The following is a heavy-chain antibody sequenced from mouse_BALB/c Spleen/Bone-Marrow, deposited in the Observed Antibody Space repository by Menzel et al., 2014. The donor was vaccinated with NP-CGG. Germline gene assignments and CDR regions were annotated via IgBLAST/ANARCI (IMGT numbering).Heavy chain of an antibody. D-gene: IGHD2-1*01. V-gene: IGHV1-82*01. CDR3: TRFRWGKYSEGAMDY. CDR1: GYAFMSSW. J-gene: IGHJ4*01. CDR2: IYPGDGDT. Sequence: QVHVKQSGPELVKPGASVKISCKASGYAFMSSWMNWVKQRPGQGLEWFGRIYPGDGDTNYNGKFKGKATLTAPTSYSTAEMQLRSLTSVDSAVYYWTRFRWGKYSEGAMDYCGQGASITLSS.